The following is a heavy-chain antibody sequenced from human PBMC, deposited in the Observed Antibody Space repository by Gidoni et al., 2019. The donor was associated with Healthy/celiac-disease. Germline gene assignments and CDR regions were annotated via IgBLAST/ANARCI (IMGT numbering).Heavy chain of an antibody. D-gene: IGHD6-13*01. V-gene: IGHV3-49*03. CDR1: GFTFGDYA. CDR2: IRSKAYGGTT. CDR3: TRAIAAGEIDY. J-gene: IGHJ4*02. Sequence: EVQLLESGGGLVQPGRSLRPSCTASGFTFGDYAMSWFRQAPGKGLEWVGFIRSKAYGGTTEYAASVKGRFTISRDDSKSIAYLQMNSLKTEDTAVYYCTRAIAAGEIDYWGQGTLVTVSS.